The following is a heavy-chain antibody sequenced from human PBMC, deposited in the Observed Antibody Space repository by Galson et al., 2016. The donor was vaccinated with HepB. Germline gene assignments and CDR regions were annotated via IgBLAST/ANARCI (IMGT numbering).Heavy chain of an antibody. CDR1: GDSMSSGDYS. CDR3: ARQPGYYYGMDV. CDR2: IYQSGST. J-gene: IGHJ6*02. V-gene: IGHV4-30-2*01. D-gene: IGHD1-14*01. Sequence: TLSLTCAISGDSMSSGDYSWHWIRQPPGKGLEWVGYIYQSGSTNYNPSLESRVTISLDRTKNQFSLKVKSVTAADTAVYYCARQPGYYYGMDVWGQGTTVTVSS.